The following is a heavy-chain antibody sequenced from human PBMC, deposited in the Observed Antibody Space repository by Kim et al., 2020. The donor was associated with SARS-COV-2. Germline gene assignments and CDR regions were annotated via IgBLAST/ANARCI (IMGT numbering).Heavy chain of an antibody. CDR1: GFTFSSYS. V-gene: IGHV3-21*01. CDR2: ISSSSSYI. J-gene: IGHJ1*01. CDR3: ASAPWLADIVRGGYFQH. D-gene: IGHD2-15*01. Sequence: GGSLRLSCAASGFTFSSYSMNWVRQAPGKGLEWVSSISSSSSYIYYADSVKGRFTISRDNAKNSLYLQMNSLRAEDTAVYYCASAPWLADIVRGGYFQHWGQGTLVTVSS.